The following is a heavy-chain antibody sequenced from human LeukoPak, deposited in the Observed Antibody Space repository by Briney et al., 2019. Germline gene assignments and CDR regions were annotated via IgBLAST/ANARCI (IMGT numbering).Heavy chain of an antibody. J-gene: IGHJ3*02. Sequence: ASVKVSCTASGYTFTSHGITWVRQAPGQGLEWMGWISVYNGNTNYAQKVQARVTMTTDTSTSTAYMELRSLRSDDTAVYYCARLSPWGGDAFDIWGQGTMVTVSS. CDR2: ISVYNGNT. D-gene: IGHD7-27*01. V-gene: IGHV1-18*01. CDR3: ARLSPWGGDAFDI. CDR1: GYTFTSHG.